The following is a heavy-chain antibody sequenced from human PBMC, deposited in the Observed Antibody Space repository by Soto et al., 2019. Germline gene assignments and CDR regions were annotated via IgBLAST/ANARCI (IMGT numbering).Heavy chain of an antibody. J-gene: IGHJ6*02. CDR2: ISWDGGST. CDR1: GFTFYDYT. V-gene: IGHV3-43*01. Sequence: HPGGSLRLSCAASGFTFYDYTMHWVRQAPGKGLEWVSLISWDGGSTYYADSVKGRFTISRDNSKNSLYLQMNSLRTEDTALYYCAKSAFPVVASYGMDVWGQGTTVTVSS. CDR3: AKSAFPVVASYGMDV. D-gene: IGHD2-15*01.